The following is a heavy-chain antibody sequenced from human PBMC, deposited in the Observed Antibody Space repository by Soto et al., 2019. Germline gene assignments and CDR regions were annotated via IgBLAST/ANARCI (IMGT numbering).Heavy chain of an antibody. J-gene: IGHJ2*01. D-gene: IGHD4-4*01. CDR3: ARGASDSINFDWYFDL. Sequence: QVQLVQSGAEEKKPGASVKVSCKASGYTFTSYAMHWVRQAPGQRLEWMGWINAGNGNTKYSQKFQGRVTITGDTSASTAYMELSSLRSEDTAVYYCARGASDSINFDWYFDLWGRGTLVTVSS. CDR2: INAGNGNT. V-gene: IGHV1-3*05. CDR1: GYTFTSYA.